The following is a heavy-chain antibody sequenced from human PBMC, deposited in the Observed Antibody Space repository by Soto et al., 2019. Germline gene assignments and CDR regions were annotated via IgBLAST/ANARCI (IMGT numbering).Heavy chain of an antibody. CDR3: CTTHIYFDY. Sequence: EVQLVESGGGLVQPGGSLRLSCAASGFTFSSYWMSWVRQAPGKGLEWVANIKQDGSEKYYVDSVKGRFTISRDDAKNSLYLQMNSLRAEDTAVYYCCTTHIYFDYWGQGTLVTVSS. V-gene: IGHV3-7*05. J-gene: IGHJ4*02. D-gene: IGHD1-1*01. CDR2: IKQDGSEK. CDR1: GFTFSSYW.